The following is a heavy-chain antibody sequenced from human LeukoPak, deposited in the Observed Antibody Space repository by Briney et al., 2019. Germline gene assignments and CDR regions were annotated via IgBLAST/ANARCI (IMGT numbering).Heavy chain of an antibody. J-gene: IGHJ5*02. CDR2: IHPSGGGT. D-gene: IGHD2-15*01. CDR1: GFTLIKYF. CDR3: VREGGGYCGGGSCFKFDP. Sequence: ASVTVSCKASGFTLIKYFMHWMRQAPGQGLEWIGAIHPSGGGTSYAPKFQGGVSMTRDTSTSTIYMDLGSLRSEDTALYYCVREGGGYCGGGSCFKFDPWGQGTLVIVSS. V-gene: IGHV1-46*01.